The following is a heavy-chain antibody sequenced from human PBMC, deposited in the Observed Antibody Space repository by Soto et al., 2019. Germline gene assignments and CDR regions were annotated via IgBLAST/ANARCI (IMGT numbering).Heavy chain of an antibody. CDR1: GYTFTSYY. Sequence: GASVKVSCKASGYTFTSYYMHWVRQAPGQGLEWMGIINPSGGSTSYAQKFQGRVTMTRDTSTSTVYMELSSLRSEDTAVYYCAREVGDIVVVPAAAPADYGMDVWGQGTTVTVSS. J-gene: IGHJ6*02. V-gene: IGHV1-46*03. CDR2: INPSGGST. D-gene: IGHD2-2*01. CDR3: AREVGDIVVVPAAAPADYGMDV.